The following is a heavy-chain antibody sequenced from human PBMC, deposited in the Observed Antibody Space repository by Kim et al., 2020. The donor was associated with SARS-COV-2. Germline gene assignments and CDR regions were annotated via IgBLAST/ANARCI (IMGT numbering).Heavy chain of an antibody. D-gene: IGHD3-10*01. J-gene: IGHJ4*02. CDR1: GYSFTSYW. CDR3: ARLGRLLWFGELVDY. Sequence: GESLKISCKGSGYSFTSYWIGWVRQMPGKGLEWMGIIYPGDSDTRYSPSFQGQVTISADKSISTAYLQWSSLKASDTAMYYCARLGRLLWFGELVDYWGQGTLVTVSS. CDR2: IYPGDSDT. V-gene: IGHV5-51*01.